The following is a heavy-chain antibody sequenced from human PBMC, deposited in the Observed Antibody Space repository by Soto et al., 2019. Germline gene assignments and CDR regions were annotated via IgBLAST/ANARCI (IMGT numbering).Heavy chain of an antibody. D-gene: IGHD5-12*01. CDR2: ISGSGGST. CDR1: GFTLSSYS. CDR3: AKDREMATIASFDY. Sequence: GGSLRLSCAASGFTLSSYSMNWVRQAPGKGLEWVSAISGSGGSTYYADSVKGRFTISRDNSKNTLYLQMNSLRAEDTAVYYCAKDREMATIASFDYWGQGTLVTVSS. V-gene: IGHV3-23*01. J-gene: IGHJ4*02.